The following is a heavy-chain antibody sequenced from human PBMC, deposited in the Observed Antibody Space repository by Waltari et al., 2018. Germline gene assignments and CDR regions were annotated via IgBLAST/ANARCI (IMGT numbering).Heavy chain of an antibody. CDR3: TMWDYGDCSAFQY. J-gene: IGHJ4*02. CDR2: IKTGNEKT. Sequence: QVQFVQSGAEVKKPGASVKVSCKASGYTLTAYSIHWVRQATGQRLEWLGWIKTGNEKTKYSQKLQGRVTITKDTSANTAYMELGSLRSEDTAVYYCTMWDYGDCSAFQYWGQGTLITVSS. V-gene: IGHV1-3*04. D-gene: IGHD4-17*01. CDR1: GYTLTAYS.